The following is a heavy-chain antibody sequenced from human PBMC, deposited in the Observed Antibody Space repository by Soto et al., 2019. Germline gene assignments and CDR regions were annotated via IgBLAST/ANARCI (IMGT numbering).Heavy chain of an antibody. CDR2: INAGNGNT. J-gene: IGHJ4*02. CDR3: ARDGDAFYYDFWSGYYTGVDY. D-gene: IGHD3-3*01. CDR1: GYTFTSYA. Sequence: GASVKVSCKASGYTFTSYAMHWVRQAPGQRLEWMGWINAGNGNTKYSQKFQGRVTITRDTSANTAYMELSSLRSEDTAVYYCARDGDAFYYDFWSGYYTGVDYWGQGTLVTVSS. V-gene: IGHV1-3*01.